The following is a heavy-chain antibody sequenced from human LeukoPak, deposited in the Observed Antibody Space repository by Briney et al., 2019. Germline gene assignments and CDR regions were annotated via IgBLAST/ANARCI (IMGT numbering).Heavy chain of an antibody. CDR1: GYTFTGYY. Sequence: ASVKVSCKASGYTFTGYYMHWVRQAPGQGLEWMGWINPNSGGTNYAQKFQGRVTMTRDTSISTAYMELSRLRSDDTAVYSCARGVLLWFGELNYFEYWRQGILVTVSS. CDR2: INPNSGGT. CDR3: ARGVLLWFGELNYFEY. D-gene: IGHD3-10*01. V-gene: IGHV1-2*02. J-gene: IGHJ4*02.